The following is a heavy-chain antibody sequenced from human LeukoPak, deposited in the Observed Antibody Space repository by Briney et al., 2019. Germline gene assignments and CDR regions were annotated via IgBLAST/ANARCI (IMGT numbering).Heavy chain of an antibody. J-gene: IGHJ5*02. CDR1: GGSVNSGSSY. CDR3: ARKFDA. V-gene: IGHV4-61*03. CDR2: IYYSGST. Sequence: SETLSLTCTVSGGSVNSGSSYWTWIRPPPEKGLECIGSIYYSGSTNYNPSLKSRVSISLDTSNNHLSLKLTSVTAADTAVYYCARKFDAWGQGILVTVSS.